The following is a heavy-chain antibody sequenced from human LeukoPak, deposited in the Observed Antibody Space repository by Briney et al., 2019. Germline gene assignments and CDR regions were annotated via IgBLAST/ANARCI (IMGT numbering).Heavy chain of an antibody. D-gene: IGHD3-22*01. CDR1: GFTFSDYY. J-gene: IGHJ4*02. CDR2: ISSSASTI. V-gene: IGHV3-11*01. CDR3: ARERYYYYSDYYYVKYFDY. Sequence: GGSLRLSCAASGFTFSDYYMSWIRQPPGKGLEWVSYISSSASTIYYADSVKGRFTISKDNAENSLYLQMNSLRAEDTAVYYCARERYYYYSDYYYVKYFDYWGQGTLVTVSS.